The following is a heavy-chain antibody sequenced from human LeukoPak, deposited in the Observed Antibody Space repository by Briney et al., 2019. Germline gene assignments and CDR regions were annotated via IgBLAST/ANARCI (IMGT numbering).Heavy chain of an antibody. CDR2: ISAYNGNT. Sequence: ASVKVSCKASGYTFTSYGISWVRQAPGQGLEWMGWISAYNGNTNYAQKLQGRVTMTTDTSTSTAYMELRSLRSDDTAVYYCARTPRNYHDSSGYFYWGQGTLVTVSS. CDR1: GYTFTSYG. CDR3: ARTPRNYHDSSGYFY. V-gene: IGHV1-18*01. J-gene: IGHJ4*02. D-gene: IGHD3-22*01.